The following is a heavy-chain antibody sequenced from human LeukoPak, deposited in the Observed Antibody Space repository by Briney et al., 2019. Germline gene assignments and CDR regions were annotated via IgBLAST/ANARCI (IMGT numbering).Heavy chain of an antibody. CDR1: GYTFTSYG. CDR3: ARDSGGYYDSSGYDY. CDR2: ISAYNGNT. Sequence: ASVKVSCKASGYTFTSYGISWVRQPPGQGLEWMGWISAYNGNTNYAQKLQGRVTMTTDTSTSTAYMELRSLRSDDTAVYYCARDSGGYYDSSGYDYWGQGTLVTVSS. D-gene: IGHD3-22*01. V-gene: IGHV1-18*01. J-gene: IGHJ4*02.